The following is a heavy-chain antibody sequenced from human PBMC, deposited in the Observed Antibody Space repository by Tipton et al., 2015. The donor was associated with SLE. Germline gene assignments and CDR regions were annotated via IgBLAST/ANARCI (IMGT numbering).Heavy chain of an antibody. CDR2: IYYSGST. CDR3: AREVGKAFWSGYSN. CDR1: GGSLSSSSYY. D-gene: IGHD3-3*01. J-gene: IGHJ4*02. V-gene: IGHV4-39*07. Sequence: TLSLTCTVSGGSLSSSSYYWGWIRQPPGKGLEWIGSIYYSGSTYYNPSLKSRVTISVDTSKNQFSLKLSSVAAADTAIYYCAREVGKAFWSGYSNWGQGTMVTVSS.